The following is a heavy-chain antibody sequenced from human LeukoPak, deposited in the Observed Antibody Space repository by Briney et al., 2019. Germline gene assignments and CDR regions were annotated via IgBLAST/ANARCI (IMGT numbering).Heavy chain of an antibody. CDR2: VYYSGST. D-gene: IGHD3-22*01. Sequence: SETLSLTCTVSGGFITAYYWSWIRQPPGKGLEWIGYVYYSGSTEYNPSLRSRVTISVDTSKNQFSLKLSSVTAADTAVYYCATNYYAFDYWGQGTLVTVSS. CDR1: GGFITAYY. V-gene: IGHV4-59*08. CDR3: ATNYYAFDY. J-gene: IGHJ4*02.